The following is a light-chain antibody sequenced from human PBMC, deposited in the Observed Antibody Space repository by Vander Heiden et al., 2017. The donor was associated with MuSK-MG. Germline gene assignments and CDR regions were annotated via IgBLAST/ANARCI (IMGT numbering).Light chain of an antibody. J-gene: IGLJ2*01. CDR3: AAWDDSLNGPV. CDR1: SSNIGSNT. Sequence: QSVLTQPPSASGPPGQRVTISCSGSSSNIGSNTVNWYPHLPGTAPNLLIYSNNQRPSGVPDRFSGSKSGTSASLAISGLQAEDEADYYCAAWDDSLNGPVFGGGTKLTVL. V-gene: IGLV1-44*01. CDR2: SNN.